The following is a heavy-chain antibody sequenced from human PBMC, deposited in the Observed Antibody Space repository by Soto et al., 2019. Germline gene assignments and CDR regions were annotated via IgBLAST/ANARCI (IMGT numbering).Heavy chain of an antibody. CDR1: GFTFSNSW. J-gene: IGHJ6*02. CDR2: IKEDGSEK. CDR3: TRKRFGMDV. Sequence: GGSLRLSCAASGFTFSNSWMSWVRQAPGKGLEWVANIKEDGSEKDYVDPVKGRFTITRDNAKNSLYLQMNNLKAEDTAVYFCTRKRFGMDVWGQGTTVTVSS. V-gene: IGHV3-7*03.